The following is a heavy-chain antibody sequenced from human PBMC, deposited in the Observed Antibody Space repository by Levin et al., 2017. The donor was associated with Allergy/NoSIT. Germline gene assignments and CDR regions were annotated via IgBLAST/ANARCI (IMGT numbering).Heavy chain of an antibody. CDR3: AREEQAVSFDS. CDR1: GGSISSYY. V-gene: IGHV4-59*01. J-gene: IGHJ3*02. CDR2: NYYSGST. Sequence: SETLSLTCTVSGGSISSYYWSWIRQPPGKGLEWIGYNYYSGSTNYNPSLKSRVTISVDTSKSQFSLTLSSVTAADTAVYYCAREEQAVSFDSWGQGTMVTVSS. D-gene: IGHD5/OR15-5a*01.